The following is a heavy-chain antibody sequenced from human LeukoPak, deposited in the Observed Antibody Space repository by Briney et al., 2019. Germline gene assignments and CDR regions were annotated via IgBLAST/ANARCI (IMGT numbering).Heavy chain of an antibody. D-gene: IGHD6-13*01. V-gene: IGHV3-23*01. CDR2: ISAGGGDT. Sequence: PGGSLRLSCVVSGLTFSRYSMSWVRQAPGKGLEWVSGISAGGGDTWYPDSVKGRFTISRDNSKNTLFIQMNSLRVEDTAIYYCAKDAAGPEYWGQGTRVTVSS. CDR1: GLTFSRYS. CDR3: AKDAAGPEY. J-gene: IGHJ4*02.